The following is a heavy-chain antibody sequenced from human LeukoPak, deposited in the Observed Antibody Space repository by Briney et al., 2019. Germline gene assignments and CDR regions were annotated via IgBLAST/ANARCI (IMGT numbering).Heavy chain of an antibody. D-gene: IGHD3-10*01. CDR3: AKGEDYGSGTVHFAS. V-gene: IGHV4-34*01. J-gene: IGHJ4*02. Sequence: PSETLSLTCAVYGGSFIGYDWTWIRQPPREGLEWIGEINHSGGTNYNPSLKSRVTISVDTSKNQFSLKLSSVTAADTAVYYCAKGEDYGSGTVHFASWGQGTLVTVSS. CDR2: INHSGGT. CDR1: GGSFIGYD.